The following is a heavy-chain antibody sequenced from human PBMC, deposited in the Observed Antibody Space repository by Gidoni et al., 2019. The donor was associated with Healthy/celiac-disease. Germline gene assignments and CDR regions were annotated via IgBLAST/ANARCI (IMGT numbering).Heavy chain of an antibody. CDR2: INSDGSST. CDR1: GFTFSSYW. D-gene: IGHD1-26*01. Sequence: EVQLLESGGGLVLPGWSLRLSCPASGFTFSSYWMHWVRQAPGKGLGWVSRINSDGSSTSYADSVKGRFTISRDNAKNTLYLQMNSLRAEDTAVYYCARVEWGGSYSDYWGQGTLVTVSS. CDR3: ARVEWGGSYSDY. J-gene: IGHJ4*02. V-gene: IGHV3-74*01.